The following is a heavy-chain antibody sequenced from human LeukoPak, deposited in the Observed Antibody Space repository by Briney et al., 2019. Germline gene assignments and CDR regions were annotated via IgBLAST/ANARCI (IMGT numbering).Heavy chain of an antibody. D-gene: IGHD3-10*01. Sequence: ASVKVSCKASGYTLTGYYMHWVRQASGQGLEWMGWINPNSGGTNYAQKFQGRVTMTRDTSISTAYMELSRLRSDDTAVYYCARDPQLLWFGDLLKSDGMDVWGQGTTVTVSS. CDR3: ARDPQLLWFGDLLKSDGMDV. V-gene: IGHV1-2*02. J-gene: IGHJ6*02. CDR2: INPNSGGT. CDR1: GYTLTGYY.